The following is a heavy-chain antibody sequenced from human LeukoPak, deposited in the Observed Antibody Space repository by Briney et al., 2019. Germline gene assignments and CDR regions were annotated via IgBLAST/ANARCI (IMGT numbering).Heavy chain of an antibody. V-gene: IGHV4-38-2*02. Sequence: ASETLSLTCTVSGYSISSGYYWGWIRQPPGKGLEWIGSIYHSGRTSYNPSLKSRVTISVDTSKNQFSLKLSSVTAADTAVYYCARGRYYGSGSYRFDYWGQGTLVTVSS. CDR2: IYHSGRT. CDR1: GYSISSGYY. CDR3: ARGRYYGSGSYRFDY. D-gene: IGHD3-10*01. J-gene: IGHJ4*02.